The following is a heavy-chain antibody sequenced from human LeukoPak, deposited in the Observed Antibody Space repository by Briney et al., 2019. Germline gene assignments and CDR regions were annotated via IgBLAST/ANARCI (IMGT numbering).Heavy chain of an antibody. J-gene: IGHJ5*02. CDR1: GGSIDSTNY. CDR2: IAHDGTR. V-gene: IGHV4-4*02. CDR3: TRGQRRFDP. Sequence: SETLSLTCGVSGGSIDSTNYWSWVRQAPGRGLEWIGEIAHDGTRNYNSSLRSRVAMSFDRANNYFSLSLTAVTAADTGLYYCTRGQRRFDPWGQGILVTVSS.